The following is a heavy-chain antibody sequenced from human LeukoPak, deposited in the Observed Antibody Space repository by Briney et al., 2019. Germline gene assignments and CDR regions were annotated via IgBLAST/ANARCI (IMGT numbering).Heavy chain of an antibody. CDR3: ARQLWLSGYFDY. CDR1: GGSISSGTYY. V-gene: IGHV4-61*02. J-gene: IGHJ4*02. Sequence: SQTLSLTCTVSGGSISSGTYYWSWIRQPAGKGLEWIGRIYPSGSTNYNPSLKSRVTISIDTSKNQFSLKLSSVTAADTAVYYCARQLWLSGYFDYWGQGTLVTVSS. D-gene: IGHD5-18*01. CDR2: IYPSGST.